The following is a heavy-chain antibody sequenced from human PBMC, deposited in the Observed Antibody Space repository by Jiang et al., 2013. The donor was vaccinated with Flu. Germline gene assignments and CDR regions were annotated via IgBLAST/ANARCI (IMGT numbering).Heavy chain of an antibody. CDR3: AAATSVTMWAFDF. V-gene: IGHV4-30-4*01. CDR1: GGSIRSGDFY. J-gene: IGHJ3*01. CDR2: IYNTGRT. Sequence: GSGLVKPPQTLSLTCTVSGGSIRSGDFYWSWFRQPPGKSLEWIGYIYNTGRTYYNPSLESRTTISSDMSKNQFSLQLSSVTAADTALYYCAAATSVTMWAFDFWGQGIMVNVSS. D-gene: IGHD3-10*02.